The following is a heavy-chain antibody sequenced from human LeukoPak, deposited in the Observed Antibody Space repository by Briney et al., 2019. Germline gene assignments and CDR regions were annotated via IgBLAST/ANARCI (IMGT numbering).Heavy chain of an antibody. CDR2: IYWNDDK. Sequence: TLSLTCTVSGGSISSYYWSWIRQPPGKALEWLALIYWNDDKRYSPSLKSRLTITKDTSKNQVVLTMTNMDPVDTATYYCAHSTYCGGDCYSYFDYWGQGTLVTVSS. V-gene: IGHV2-5*01. CDR1: GGSISSYYW. D-gene: IGHD2-21*02. CDR3: AHSTYCGGDCYSYFDY. J-gene: IGHJ4*02.